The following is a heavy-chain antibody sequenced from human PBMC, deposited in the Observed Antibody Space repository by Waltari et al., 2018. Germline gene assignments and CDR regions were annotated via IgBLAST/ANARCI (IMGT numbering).Heavy chain of an antibody. Sequence: EVDLVEFGAGFVQPGGSLRLSCAASGFTFRYHHTDGVRQAPGKGLEWIGRTRNKADSYTTEYAASVKGRFIISRDDSKNLLFLQMNSLKTEDTAVYYCVSGWSGSFDYWGQGTLVTVSS. CDR1: GFTFRYHH. D-gene: IGHD3-3*01. CDR2: TRNKADSYTT. CDR3: VSGWSGSFDY. V-gene: IGHV3-72*01. J-gene: IGHJ4*02.